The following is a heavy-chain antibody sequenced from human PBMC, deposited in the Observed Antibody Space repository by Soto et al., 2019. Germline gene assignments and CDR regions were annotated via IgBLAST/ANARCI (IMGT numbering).Heavy chain of an antibody. CDR2: IYYSGRT. V-gene: IGHV4-59*08. CDR1: DGSINSYY. D-gene: IGHD5-12*01. CDR3: ARHAALASSLAY. J-gene: IGHJ4*02. Sequence: QVQLQESGPGLVKPSETLSLTCTVSDGSINSYYWSWIRQPPGRGLEWIAYIYYSGRTNYNPSLKSRVTISIDTSKSQLSLKLTSVTAADTAVYYCARHAALASSLAYWGQGTLVTVSS.